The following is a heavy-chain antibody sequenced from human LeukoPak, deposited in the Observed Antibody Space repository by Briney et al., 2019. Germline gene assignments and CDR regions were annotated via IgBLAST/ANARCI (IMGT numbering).Heavy chain of an antibody. CDR1: GGSIISSTSY. V-gene: IGHV4-39*01. Sequence: SETLSLTCTVSGGSIISSTSYWGWIRQSPGKGLEWIGTIYYSGSTYYNPSLKSRVTISLDMSKNQFSLKLNSVTAADTALYYCMRHVSPSREFDYWGQGTLATVSS. D-gene: IGHD5/OR15-5a*01. J-gene: IGHJ4*02. CDR2: IYYSGST. CDR3: MRHVSPSREFDY.